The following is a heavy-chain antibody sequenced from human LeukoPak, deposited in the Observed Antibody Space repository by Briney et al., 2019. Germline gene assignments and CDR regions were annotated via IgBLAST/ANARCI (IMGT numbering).Heavy chain of an antibody. CDR1: GGSISSSSYY. V-gene: IGHV4-39*07. Sequence: PSETLSLTCTVSGGSISSSSYYWGWIRQPPGKGLEWIGSIYYSGSTYYNPSLKSRVTISVDTSKNQFSLKLSSVTAADTAVYYCAGAGVDTAMGFDYWGQGTLVTVSS. D-gene: IGHD5-18*01. J-gene: IGHJ4*02. CDR3: AGAGVDTAMGFDY. CDR2: IYYSGST.